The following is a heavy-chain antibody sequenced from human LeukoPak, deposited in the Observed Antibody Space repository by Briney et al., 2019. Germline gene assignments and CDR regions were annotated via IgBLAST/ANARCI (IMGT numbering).Heavy chain of an antibody. D-gene: IGHD2-15*01. CDR1: EFTFSSYW. J-gene: IGHJ3*02. Sequence: GGSLRLSCAASEFTFSSYWMRWVRQAPGKGLEWVANIKQDGSEKNYVDSVKGRFTISRDNAKNSMYLQMNSLRAEDTAVYYCAREGFAAASDIWGQGTMVTVSS. CDR2: IKQDGSEK. CDR3: AREGFAAASDI. V-gene: IGHV3-7*01.